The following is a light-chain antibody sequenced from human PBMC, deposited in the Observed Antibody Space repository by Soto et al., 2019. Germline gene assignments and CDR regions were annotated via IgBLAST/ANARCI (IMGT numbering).Light chain of an antibody. Sequence: QSVLTQPPSVSGAPGQRVTISCTGNSSNIGAGYDVHWYQQITGTAPKLLIYGNKNRPSGVPDRYSGSKSGASASLAITGLQAEDEADYYCQSYDSSLSGWRVFGGGTKLTVL. V-gene: IGLV1-40*01. J-gene: IGLJ2*01. CDR3: QSYDSSLSGWRV. CDR1: SSNIGAGYD. CDR2: GNK.